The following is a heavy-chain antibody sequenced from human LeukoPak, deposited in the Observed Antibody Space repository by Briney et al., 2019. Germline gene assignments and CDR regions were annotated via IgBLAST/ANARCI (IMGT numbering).Heavy chain of an antibody. CDR1: GFTFSRYG. V-gene: IGHV3-30*02. D-gene: IGHD3-3*01. CDR3: AKDQGYYDYWKGQPRGYFDY. Sequence: GGSLRLSCAASGFTFSRYGMHWVRQAPGKGLEWVAFIRYDGSNKLYTDSVKGRFTISRDNSKNTLYLQMNSLRAEDTAVYYCAKDQGYYDYWKGQPRGYFDYWGQGTLVTVSS. CDR2: IRYDGSNK. J-gene: IGHJ4*02.